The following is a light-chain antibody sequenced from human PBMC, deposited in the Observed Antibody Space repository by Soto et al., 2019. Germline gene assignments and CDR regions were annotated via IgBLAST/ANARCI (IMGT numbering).Light chain of an antibody. CDR3: SSYTSSSTYV. CDR2: EVS. J-gene: IGLJ1*01. V-gene: IGLV2-18*02. CDR1: SSDVGSYNR. Sequence: QSVLTQPPSVSGSPGQSVTISCTGTSSDVGSYNRVSWYQQPPGTAPKLMIYEVSNRPSGVPDRFSGSKSGNTASLTISGLQAEDGADYSCSSYTSSSTYVFGTGTKVTVL.